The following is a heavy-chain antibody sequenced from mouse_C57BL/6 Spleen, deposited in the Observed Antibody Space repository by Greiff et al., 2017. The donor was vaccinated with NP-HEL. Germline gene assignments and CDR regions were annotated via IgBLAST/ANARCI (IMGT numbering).Heavy chain of an antibody. J-gene: IGHJ4*01. CDR3: ARERALYRGAMDY. CDR1: GYNFTSYG. V-gene: IGHV1-81*01. CDR2: IYPRSGNT. D-gene: IGHD3-3*01. Sequence: QVQLKQSGAELARPGASVKLSCKASGYNFTSYGISWVKQRTGQGLEWIGEIYPRSGNTYYNEKFKGKATLTADKSSSTAYMELRSLTSEDSAVYFCARERALYRGAMDYWGQGTSVTVSS.